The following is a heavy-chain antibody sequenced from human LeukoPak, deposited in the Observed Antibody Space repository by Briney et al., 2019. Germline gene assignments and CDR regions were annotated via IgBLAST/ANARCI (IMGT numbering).Heavy chain of an antibody. CDR2: ISGSGGST. J-gene: IGHJ3*02. CDR3: ARCIVGATSAFDI. Sequence: GGSLRLSCAASGFTFSSYAMSWVRQAPGKGLEWVSAISGSGGSTYYADSVKGRFTISRDNSKNTLYLQMNSLRAEDTAVYYCARCIVGATSAFDIWGQGTMVTVSS. V-gene: IGHV3-23*01. CDR1: GFTFSSYA. D-gene: IGHD1-26*01.